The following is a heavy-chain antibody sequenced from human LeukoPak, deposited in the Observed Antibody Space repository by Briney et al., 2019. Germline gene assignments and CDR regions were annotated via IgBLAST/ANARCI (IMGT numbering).Heavy chain of an antibody. CDR2: IYTSGSN. Sequence: SETLSLTCTVSGGSISSYYWSWIRQPVGKGLEWIGRIYTSGSNNYNPSLKSRVTMSVDTSKNQFSLKLSSVTAADTAVYYCARGGKGPVSYYYYMDVWGKGTTVTVSS. D-gene: IGHD1-14*01. V-gene: IGHV4-4*07. CDR3: ARGGKGPVSYYYYMDV. J-gene: IGHJ6*03. CDR1: GGSISSYY.